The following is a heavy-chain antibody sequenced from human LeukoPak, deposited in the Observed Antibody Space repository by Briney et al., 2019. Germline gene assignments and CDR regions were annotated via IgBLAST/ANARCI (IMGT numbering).Heavy chain of an antibody. CDR2: ISYDGSNK. CDR1: GFTFSSYG. J-gene: IGHJ4*02. V-gene: IGHV3-30*18. D-gene: IGHD3-22*01. Sequence: GGSLRLSCAASGFTFSSYGMHWVRQAPGKGLELVAVISYDGSNKYYADSVKGRFTISRDNSKNTLYLQMNSLRAEDTAVYYCAKGASGYYYRAYFDYWGQGTLVTVSS. CDR3: AKGASGYYYRAYFDY.